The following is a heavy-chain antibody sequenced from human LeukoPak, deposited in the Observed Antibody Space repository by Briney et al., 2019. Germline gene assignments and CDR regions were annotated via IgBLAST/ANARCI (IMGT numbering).Heavy chain of an antibody. Sequence: GGSLRLSCAASGFTFSSYGMHWVRQAPGKGLEWVAFIRYDGSNKYYADSVKGRFTISRDNSKNTLYLQMNSLRAEDTAVYYCAKVPRIAAAGQLYYYYYYYMDVWGKGTTVTVSS. CDR3: AKVPRIAAAGQLYYYYYYYMDV. CDR2: IRYDGSNK. D-gene: IGHD6-13*01. V-gene: IGHV3-30*02. J-gene: IGHJ6*03. CDR1: GFTFSSYG.